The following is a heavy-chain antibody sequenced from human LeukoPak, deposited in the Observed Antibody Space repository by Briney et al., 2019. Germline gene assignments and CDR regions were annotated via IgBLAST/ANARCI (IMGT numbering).Heavy chain of an antibody. CDR2: IWYDGSNK. V-gene: IGHV3-30*02. CDR3: AKGLVPVYYYGMDV. Sequence: GGSLRLSCAASGFTFSSYGMHWVRQAPGKGLEWVAVIWYDGSNKYYADSVKGRFTISRDNSKNTLYLQINSLRAEDTAVYYSAKGLVPVYYYGMDVWGQGTTVTVSS. J-gene: IGHJ6*02. D-gene: IGHD6-19*01. CDR1: GFTFSSYG.